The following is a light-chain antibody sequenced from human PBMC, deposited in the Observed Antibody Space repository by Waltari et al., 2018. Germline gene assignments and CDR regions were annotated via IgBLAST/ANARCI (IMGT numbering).Light chain of an antibody. V-gene: IGKV1-39*01. Sequence: DIQMTQSPSSLSASVGDRVTITCRASQSISSYLNWYQQKPGKVPKLLIYAASSLQSGVPSRFSGSGSGTDFTLTISSLQPEDFATYYCQQSYSTSGAFGQGTKLEIK. CDR3: QQSYSTSGA. CDR2: AAS. CDR1: QSISSY. J-gene: IGKJ2*01.